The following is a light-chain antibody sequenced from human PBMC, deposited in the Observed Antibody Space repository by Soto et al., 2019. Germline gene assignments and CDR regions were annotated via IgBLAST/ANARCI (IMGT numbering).Light chain of an antibody. CDR3: QQSYSTPFT. J-gene: IGKJ4*01. CDR2: AAS. Sequence: DIQMTQSPSSLSASVGHRVTITGRASQSITIYLNWYQQKPGKAPKLLIYAASSLQSGGPSRFSGSGSGTDFTLTINSLQPEDFATYYCQQSYSTPFTFGGGTKVEIE. CDR1: QSITIY. V-gene: IGKV1-39*01.